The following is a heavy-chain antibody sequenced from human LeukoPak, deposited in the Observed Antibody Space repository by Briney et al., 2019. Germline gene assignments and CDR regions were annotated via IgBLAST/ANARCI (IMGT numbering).Heavy chain of an antibody. J-gene: IGHJ6*03. V-gene: IGHV3-23*01. D-gene: IGHD6-19*01. CDR3: AKEEMQWLVNYYYMDV. CDR2: ISGSGGST. CDR1: GFTFSSYA. Sequence: GGSLRLSCAASGFTFSSYAMSWVRQAPGKGLEWVSAISGSGGSTYYADSVKGRFTISRDNSKNTLYLQMSSLRAEDTAVYYCAKEEMQWLVNYYYMDVWGKGTTVTVSS.